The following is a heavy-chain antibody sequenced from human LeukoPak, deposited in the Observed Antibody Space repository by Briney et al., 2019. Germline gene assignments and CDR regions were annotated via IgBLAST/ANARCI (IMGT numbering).Heavy chain of an antibody. V-gene: IGHV1-46*01. J-gene: IGHJ4*02. D-gene: IGHD6-19*01. CDR2: INPSGGST. CDR3: ARDTHSSGWLDY. Sequence: ASVKVSCKASGYTFTGYYMHWVRQAPGQGLEWMGIINPSGGSTSYAQKFQGRVTMTRDMSTSTVYMELSSLRSEDTAVYYCARDTHSSGWLDYWGQGTLVTVSS. CDR1: GYTFTGYY.